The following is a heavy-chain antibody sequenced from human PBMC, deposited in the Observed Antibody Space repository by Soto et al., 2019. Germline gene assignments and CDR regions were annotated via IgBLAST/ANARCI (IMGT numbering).Heavy chain of an antibody. CDR2: IVVGSSNT. J-gene: IGHJ4*02. CDR1: GFMFTTSA. CDR3: AAGIYDSRGYYRIFDY. D-gene: IGHD3-22*01. V-gene: IGHV1-58*01. Sequence: SVKVSCKASGFMFTTSAVQWVRQARGQRLEWIGWIVVGSSNTNYAQKFQERVTITRDMSTSTAYMELSSLRSEDTAVYYCAAGIYDSRGYYRIFDYWGQGSLVTVSS.